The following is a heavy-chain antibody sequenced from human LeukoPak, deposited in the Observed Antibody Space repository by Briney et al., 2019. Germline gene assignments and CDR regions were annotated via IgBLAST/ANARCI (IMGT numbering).Heavy chain of an antibody. CDR3: ARDETGY. CDR2: ISYDGSNK. Sequence: PGRSLRLSCAASGFTFSSYAMHWVRQAPGKGLEWVAVISYDGSNKYYADPVKGRFTISRDNSKNTLYLQMNSLRAEDTAVYYCARDETGYWGQGTLVTVSS. D-gene: IGHD3-9*01. J-gene: IGHJ4*02. V-gene: IGHV3-30-3*01. CDR1: GFTFSSYA.